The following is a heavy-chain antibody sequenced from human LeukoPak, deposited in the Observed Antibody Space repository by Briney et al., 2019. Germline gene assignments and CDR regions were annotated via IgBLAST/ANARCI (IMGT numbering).Heavy chain of an antibody. J-gene: IGHJ1*01. CDR2: IIPIFGTA. V-gene: IGHV1-69*01. CDR1: GGTFSSYA. Sequence: SVNVSCKASGGTFSSYAISWVRQAPGQGLEWMGGIIPIFGTANYAQKFQGRVTITADESTSTAYMELSSLRSEDTAVYYCASGRHCGGDCYSEAEYFQHWGQGTLVTVSS. D-gene: IGHD2-21*02. CDR3: ASGRHCGGDCYSEAEYFQH.